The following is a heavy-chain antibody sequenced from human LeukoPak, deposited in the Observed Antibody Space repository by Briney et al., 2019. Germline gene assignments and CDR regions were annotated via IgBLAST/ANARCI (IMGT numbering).Heavy chain of an antibody. CDR1: GGSISSDY. D-gene: IGHD6-13*01. CDR3: AGSIAAAGMTLGFDF. V-gene: IGHV4-59*01. Sequence: SETLSLTCTVSGGSISSDYWSWIRQPPGEGLEWIGYIYYSVSTNYNPSLKSRVTISVDTSNNRLSLNRSSVTAADTAGYYVAGSIAAAGMTLGFDFCGQGTLVTVSS. CDR2: IYYSVST. J-gene: IGHJ4*02.